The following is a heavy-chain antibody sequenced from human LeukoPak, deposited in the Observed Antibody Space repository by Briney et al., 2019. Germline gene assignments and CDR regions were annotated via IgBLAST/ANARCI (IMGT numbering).Heavy chain of an antibody. CDR3: ATLGGCGGDCYSFYAFDI. D-gene: IGHD2-21*02. Sequence: PGGSLRLSCAASGFTFSSYSMNWVRQAPGKGLEWVSSIGSSSSYIYYADSVKGRFTISRDNAKNSLYLQMNSLRAEDTAVYYCATLGGCGGDCYSFYAFDIWGQGTMVTVSS. CDR2: IGSSSSYI. V-gene: IGHV3-21*01. J-gene: IGHJ3*02. CDR1: GFTFSSYS.